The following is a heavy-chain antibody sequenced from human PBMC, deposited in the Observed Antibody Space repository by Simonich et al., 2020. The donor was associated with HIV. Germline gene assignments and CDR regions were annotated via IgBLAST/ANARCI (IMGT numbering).Heavy chain of an antibody. CDR1: GGSFSGHY. Sequence: QVQLQQWGAGLLKPSETLSLTCAVYGGSFSGHYWTWIRQPPGKGLEWIWELNHSGTSNYNPSPKGRVTNSVDTSKNQFSLKLNSVTAADTAVYYCARHFWVGESWGAFDFWGQGTMVTVSS. V-gene: IGHV4-34*02. J-gene: IGHJ3*01. D-gene: IGHD3-10*01. CDR2: LNHSGTS. CDR3: ARHFWVGESWGAFDF.